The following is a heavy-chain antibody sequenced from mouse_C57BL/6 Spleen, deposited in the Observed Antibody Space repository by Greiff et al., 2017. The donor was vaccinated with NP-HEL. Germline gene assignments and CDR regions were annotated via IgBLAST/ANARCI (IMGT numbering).Heavy chain of an antibody. J-gene: IGHJ2*01. CDR3: ASSLDGYYYFDY. V-gene: IGHV3-8*01. D-gene: IGHD2-3*01. CDR1: GYSITSDY. CDR2: ISYSGST. Sequence: EVKLVESGPGLAKPSQTLSLTCSVTGYSITSDYWNWIRKFPGNKLEYMGYISYSGSTYYNPSLKSRISITLDTSKNQYYLQLNSVTTDDTATYYCASSLDGYYYFDYWGQGTTLTVSS.